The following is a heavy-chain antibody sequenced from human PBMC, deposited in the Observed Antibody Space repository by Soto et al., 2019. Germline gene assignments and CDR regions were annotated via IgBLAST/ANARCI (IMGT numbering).Heavy chain of an antibody. CDR2: ISYDGSNK. J-gene: IGHJ4*02. V-gene: IGHV3-30-3*01. Sequence: PGGSLRLSCAASGFTFSSYAMHWVRQAPGKGLEWVAVISYDGSNKYYADSVKGRFTISRDNSKNTLYLQMNSLRAEDTAVYYCASLPLEWLPELERFDYWGQGTLVTVSS. CDR1: GFTFSSYA. D-gene: IGHD3-3*01. CDR3: ASLPLEWLPELERFDY.